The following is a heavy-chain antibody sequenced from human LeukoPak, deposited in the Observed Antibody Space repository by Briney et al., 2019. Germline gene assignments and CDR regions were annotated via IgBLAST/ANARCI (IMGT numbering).Heavy chain of an antibody. D-gene: IGHD1-26*01. Sequence: SETLSLTCTVSGGSISSGGYYWSWIRQPPGQALEWIGYIYDSGSTYYNPSLKSRVTISVDRSKNQLSLNLNSVTAADTAVYYCARSGSYEKPGDYWGQGTLVTVSS. J-gene: IGHJ4*02. CDR1: GGSISSGGYY. CDR3: ARSGSYEKPGDY. V-gene: IGHV4-30-2*01. CDR2: IYDSGST.